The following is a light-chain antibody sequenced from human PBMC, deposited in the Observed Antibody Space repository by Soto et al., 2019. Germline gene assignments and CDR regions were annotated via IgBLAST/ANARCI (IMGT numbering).Light chain of an antibody. V-gene: IGKV4-1*01. CDR3: HQDWNTPYT. CDR1: QSVLFSSNNKNY. CDR2: WAS. J-gene: IGKJ2*01. Sequence: DIVMTQSPDSLAVSLGERATINCKSSQSVLFSSNNKNYLAWYQQKPGQPPKLLIYWASTRESGVPDRFSGRGYGTDFTLTVSSLQAEDVAVYYCHQDWNTPYTFGQGTKLVIK.